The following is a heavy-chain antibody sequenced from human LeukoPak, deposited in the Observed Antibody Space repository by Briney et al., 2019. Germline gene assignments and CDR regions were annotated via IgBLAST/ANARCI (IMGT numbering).Heavy chain of an antibody. CDR3: ARDKAAGSSWFDP. Sequence: PGGSLRLSCAASGFTFSSYSMNWVRQAPGKGLEWVSYISSSSSTIYYADSVKGRFTISRDNAKNSLYLQMNSLRAEDTAVYYCARDKAAGSSWFDPWGQGTLVTVSS. CDR2: ISSSSSTI. J-gene: IGHJ5*02. V-gene: IGHV3-48*04. D-gene: IGHD3-10*01. CDR1: GFTFSSYS.